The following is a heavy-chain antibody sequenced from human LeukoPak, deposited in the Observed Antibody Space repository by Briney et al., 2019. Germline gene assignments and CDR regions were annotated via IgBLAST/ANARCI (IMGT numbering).Heavy chain of an antibody. V-gene: IGHV3-66*01. CDR2: IYTGGST. Sequence: PGGSLRLSCAASGFTLSDYYMSWIRQAPGKGLEWVSLIYTGGSTYYADSVKGRFTISRDNSKNTFYLQMNSLRAEDTAVYYWGSRDKGYYYGMYVWGQGTTGTVSS. D-gene: IGHD5-24*01. J-gene: IGHJ6*02. CDR1: GFTLSDYY. CDR3: GSRDKGYYYGMYV.